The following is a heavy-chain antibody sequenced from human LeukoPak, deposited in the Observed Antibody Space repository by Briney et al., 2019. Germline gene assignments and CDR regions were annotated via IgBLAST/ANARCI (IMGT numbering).Heavy chain of an antibody. Sequence: GGSLRLSCAASGFTFSSYGMHWVRQAPGKGLEWVAFIRYDGSNKYYADSVKGRFTISRDNSKNTLYLQMNSLRAEDTAVYYCAKDLGSTTPDYYMDVWGKGTTVTVSS. CDR2: IRYDGSNK. CDR3: AKDLGSTTPDYYMDV. V-gene: IGHV3-30*02. D-gene: IGHD5/OR15-5a*01. CDR1: GFTFSSYG. J-gene: IGHJ6*03.